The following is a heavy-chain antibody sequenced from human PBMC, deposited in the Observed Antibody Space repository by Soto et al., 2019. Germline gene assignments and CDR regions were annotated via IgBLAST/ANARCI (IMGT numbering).Heavy chain of an antibody. Sequence: GGSLRLSCAASGFTFNIYALHWVRQAPGKGLEWVAVISFDGTKKYYSDSVKGRFTISRDNLKNTLYLQMNNLRVEDAALYFCAREDDYGYRYINHGLDVWGQGTTVTV. CDR1: GFTFNIYA. D-gene: IGHD4-17*01. V-gene: IGHV3-30-3*01. CDR2: ISFDGTKK. CDR3: AREDDYGYRYINHGLDV. J-gene: IGHJ6*02.